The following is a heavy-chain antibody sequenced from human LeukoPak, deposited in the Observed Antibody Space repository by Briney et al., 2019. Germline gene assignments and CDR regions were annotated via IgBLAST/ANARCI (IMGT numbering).Heavy chain of an antibody. CDR1: GGSISSSSYY. Sequence: SETLSLTCTVSGGSISSSSYYWGWIRQPPGKGLEWIGNIYYSKNTYYNPSLKSRVTISADTSKNQFSLTLGSVSATDTAVYYCVSPRGFSYGYFDYWGQGTLVTVSS. J-gene: IGHJ4*02. V-gene: IGHV4-39*01. CDR2: IYYSKNT. CDR3: VSPRGFSYGYFDY. D-gene: IGHD5-18*01.